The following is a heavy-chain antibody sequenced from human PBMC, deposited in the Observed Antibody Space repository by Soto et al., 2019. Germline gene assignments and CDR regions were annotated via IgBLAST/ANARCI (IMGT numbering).Heavy chain of an antibody. Sequence: RGESLKISCKASGYNFISYWINWVRQKPGKGLEWMGRIDPSDSYTNYSPSFQGHVTISADKSISTAYLQWSSLKASDTAMYYCTKQWGHQPIDGWGQGTLVTVSS. CDR2: IDPSDSYT. CDR1: GYNFISYW. CDR3: TKQWGHQPIDG. D-gene: IGHD1-26*01. J-gene: IGHJ4*02. V-gene: IGHV5-10-1*01.